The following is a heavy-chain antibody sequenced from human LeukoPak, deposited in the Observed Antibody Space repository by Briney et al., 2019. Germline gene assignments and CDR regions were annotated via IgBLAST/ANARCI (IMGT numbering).Heavy chain of an antibody. CDR3: ASPIRYSGSYSPEGY. V-gene: IGHV1-8*02. CDR2: MSPNSGNT. J-gene: IGHJ4*02. D-gene: IGHD1-26*01. Sequence: ASVKVSCKASGYTFTTYDIHWVRQATGQGLEWMGWMSPNSGNTGYAQEFQGRVSMTRDTSISTAYMELSSLTSEDTAVYYCASPIRYSGSYSPEGYWGQGTLVTVSS. CDR1: GYTFTTYD.